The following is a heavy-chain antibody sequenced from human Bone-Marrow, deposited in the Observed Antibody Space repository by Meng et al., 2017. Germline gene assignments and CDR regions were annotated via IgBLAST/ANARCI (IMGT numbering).Heavy chain of an antibody. D-gene: IGHD3-10*01. CDR2: INPNSGGT. Sequence: ASVKVSCKASGYTFTGYYMHWVRQAPGQGLEWMGWINPNSGGTNYAQKFQGRVTMTRDASISTAYMELSRLRSDDTAVYYCARVPYTMVRGVIIRVWHDAFDIWGQGTMVTVSS. J-gene: IGHJ3*02. CDR3: ARVPYTMVRGVIIRVWHDAFDI. CDR1: GYTFTGYY. V-gene: IGHV1-2*02.